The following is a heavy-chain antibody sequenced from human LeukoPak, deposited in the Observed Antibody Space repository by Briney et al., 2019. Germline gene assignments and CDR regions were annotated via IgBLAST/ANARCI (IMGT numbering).Heavy chain of an antibody. V-gene: IGHV4-39*07. CDR3: ARDDTYFYDSSGHGFDF. CDR2: IYYIGST. D-gene: IGHD3-22*01. CDR1: GDSISSSPYY. Sequence: SETLSLTCTVSGDSISSSPYYWGWVRQPPGTGLEWIGSIYYIGSTHYNPSLKRRVTISVDTSKNQFSLKLTSVTAADTALYFCARDDTYFYDSSGHGFDFWGPGTLVTVSS. J-gene: IGHJ4*02.